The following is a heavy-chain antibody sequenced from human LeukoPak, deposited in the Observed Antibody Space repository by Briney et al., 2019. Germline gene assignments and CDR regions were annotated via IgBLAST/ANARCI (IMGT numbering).Heavy chain of an antibody. CDR2: IYYTGST. J-gene: IGHJ4*02. Sequence: PSETLSLTCTVSGGSMDNNFWSWIRQPPGKGLEWIGFIYYTGSTSYNPSLNSRLTMSVDTSKNQFSLNINSVTTADTAVYYCARGGWSLDYWGQGTRVTVSS. CDR3: ARGGWSLDY. V-gene: IGHV4-59*01. D-gene: IGHD2-15*01. CDR1: GGSMDNNF.